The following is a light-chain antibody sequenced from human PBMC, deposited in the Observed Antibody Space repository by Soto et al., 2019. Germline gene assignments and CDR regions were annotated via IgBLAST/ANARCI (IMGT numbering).Light chain of an antibody. Sequence: DIQMTQSPSTLSASVGDRVTITCRASQSITSWLAWYQQKPGKAPKLLIYKASSLESGVPSRFSGSGSGTEFTLNIGSLQPDDFATYYCQHYNNYPWTFGQGTKVEIK. V-gene: IGKV1-5*03. CDR1: QSITSW. J-gene: IGKJ1*01. CDR3: QHYNNYPWT. CDR2: KAS.